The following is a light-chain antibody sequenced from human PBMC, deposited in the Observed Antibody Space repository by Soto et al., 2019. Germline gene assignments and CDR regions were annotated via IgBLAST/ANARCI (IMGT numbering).Light chain of an antibody. V-gene: IGKV3-15*01. Sequence: EIVMTQSPATLSVSPGERVTLSCRASQSVSSRLAWYHQKPGQSPRLLIYGASTRATGIPARFAGSGSGTEFTLTISSLQSEDFAVYFCQQYNNWPITFGQGTRLEIK. J-gene: IGKJ5*01. CDR1: QSVSSR. CDR2: GAS. CDR3: QQYNNWPIT.